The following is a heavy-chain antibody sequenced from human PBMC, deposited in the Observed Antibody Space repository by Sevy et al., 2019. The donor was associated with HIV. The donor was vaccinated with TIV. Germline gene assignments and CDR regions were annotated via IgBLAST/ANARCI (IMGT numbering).Heavy chain of an antibody. CDR2: IYYSGST. Sequence: SETLSLTCTVSGGSINSCDYYWSWIRQHPGKGLEWIGYIYYSGSTYYNPSLKSRVTMSLDTSKNQFSLMLRSVSAADTAIYYSARTAVEYFDYWGQGTLVTVSS. V-gene: IGHV4-31*03. D-gene: IGHD1-1*01. CDR1: GGSINSCDYY. CDR3: ARTAVEYFDY. J-gene: IGHJ4*02.